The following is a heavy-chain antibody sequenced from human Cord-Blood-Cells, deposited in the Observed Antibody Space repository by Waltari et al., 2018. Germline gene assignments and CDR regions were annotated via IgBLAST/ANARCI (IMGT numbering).Heavy chain of an antibody. V-gene: IGHV3-7*01. Sequence: EVQLVESGGGWVQPGGSLRLSWAASGFTFSSSWMSWVRQAPGKGLEWVANIKQDGSEKYYVDSVKGRFTISRDNAKNSLYLQMNSLRAEDTAVYYCARIWGHDAFDIWGQGTMVTVSS. D-gene: IGHD7-27*01. CDR2: IKQDGSEK. CDR1: GFTFSSSW. J-gene: IGHJ3*02. CDR3: ARIWGHDAFDI.